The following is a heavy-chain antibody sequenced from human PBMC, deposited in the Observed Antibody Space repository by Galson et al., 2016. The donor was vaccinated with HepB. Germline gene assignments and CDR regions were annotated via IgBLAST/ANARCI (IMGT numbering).Heavy chain of an antibody. CDR1: GDSVYNNGAA. CDR2: TFYRSTWEN. CDR3: ARAVMPGRGMDV. J-gene: IGHJ4*02. Sequence: CAISGDSVYNNGAAWVWIRQSPSRGLEWLGRTFYRSTWENHYAGSVKNRITISPDTSRNQFSLHLNSVTPEDTAVYYCARAVMPGRGMDVWSQGTRVTVSS. D-gene: IGHD3-10*01. V-gene: IGHV6-1*01.